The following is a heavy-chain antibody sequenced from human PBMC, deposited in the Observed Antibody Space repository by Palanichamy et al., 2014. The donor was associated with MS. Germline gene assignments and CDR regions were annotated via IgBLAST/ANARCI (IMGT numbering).Heavy chain of an antibody. CDR1: GGSFSSFP. J-gene: IGHJ4*02. CDR3: ARSPVRYCSGGGCYVDY. CDR2: IIPILGIA. Sequence: QVQLVQSGAEVRKPGSSVKVSCKASGGSFSSFPISWVRQAPGQGLEWMGRIIPILGIANYAQKFQGRTRITADKSTSTAYMELSSLRSEDTAVYYCARSPVRYCSGGGCYVDYWGQGTLVTVSS. V-gene: IGHV1-69*04. D-gene: IGHD2-15*01.